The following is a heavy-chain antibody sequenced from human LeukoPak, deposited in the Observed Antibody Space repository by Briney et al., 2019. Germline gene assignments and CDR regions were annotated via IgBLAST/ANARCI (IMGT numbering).Heavy chain of an antibody. J-gene: IGHJ4*02. CDR2: ISTSGSTI. Sequence: GGSLRLSCAASGFTFSDYYMNWIRQAPGKGLEWVSYISTSGSTIYYADSVKGRFTISRDNSKNTLYLQMNSLRAEDTAVYYCAKDQNGCFDYWGQGTLVTVAS. D-gene: IGHD6-19*01. CDR3: AKDQNGCFDY. CDR1: GFTFSDYY. V-gene: IGHV3-11*01.